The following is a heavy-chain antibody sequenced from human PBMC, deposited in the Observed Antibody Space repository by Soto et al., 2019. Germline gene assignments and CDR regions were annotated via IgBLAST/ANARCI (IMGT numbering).Heavy chain of an antibody. J-gene: IGHJ4*02. D-gene: IGHD2-2*01. Sequence: EVQLVESGGGLIQPGGSLRLSCAASGFSVSRNFMTWVRQAPGKGLEWVSVISGGGTTYYADSVKGRFTISRDNSNNTLYLQMNSLRAEDTAVYYCAARESSTYYYFDYWGQGTLVTVSS. CDR2: ISGGGTT. CDR3: AARESSTYYYFDY. CDR1: GFSVSRNF. V-gene: IGHV3-53*01.